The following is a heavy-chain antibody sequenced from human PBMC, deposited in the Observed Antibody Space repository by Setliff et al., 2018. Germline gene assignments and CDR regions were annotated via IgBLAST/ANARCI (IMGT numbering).Heavy chain of an antibody. D-gene: IGHD6-6*01. V-gene: IGHV4-39*01. CDR1: GGSISSSGYY. Sequence: SETLSLTCTVSGGSISSSGYYWGWIRQPPGKGLEWIGSIYYRGSTYYNPSLKSRVTISVDTSKNQFSLKLSSVTAADTAVYYCARLMYSSSSGGFYYYYYYMDVWGKGTTVTVSS. J-gene: IGHJ6*03. CDR2: IYYRGST. CDR3: ARLMYSSSSGGFYYYYYYMDV.